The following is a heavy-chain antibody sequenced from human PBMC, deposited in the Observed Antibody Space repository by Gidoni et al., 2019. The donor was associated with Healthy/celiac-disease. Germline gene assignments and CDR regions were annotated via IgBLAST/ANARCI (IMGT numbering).Heavy chain of an antibody. V-gene: IGHV1-69*06. J-gene: IGHJ6*02. D-gene: IGHD3-22*01. CDR1: GGTFSSYA. CDR3: ARVRSSGMIVVVMGGHGMDV. CDR2: IIPIFGTA. Sequence: QVQLVQSGAEVKKPGSSVKVSCKASGGTFSSYAISWVRQAPGQGLEWMGGIIPIFGTANYAQKFQGRVTITADKSTSTAYMELSSLRSEDTAVYYCARVRSSGMIVVVMGGHGMDVWGQGTTVTVSS.